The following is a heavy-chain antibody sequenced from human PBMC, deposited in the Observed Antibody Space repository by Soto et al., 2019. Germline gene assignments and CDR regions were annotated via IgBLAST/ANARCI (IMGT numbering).Heavy chain of an antibody. J-gene: IGHJ4*02. V-gene: IGHV3-7*01. CDR3: AKDGDGYIEAPFDY. CDR1: GFTFSTYW. D-gene: IGHD5-12*01. CDR2: IKQDGSEK. Sequence: EVQLVESGGDLVQPGGSLRLSCAASGFTFSTYWMSWVRQAPGKGLEWVANIKQDGSEKYYVDSVKGRFTISRDNAKTSLFLQMNSLRAEDTAVYYCAKDGDGYIEAPFDYWGRGTLVTVSS.